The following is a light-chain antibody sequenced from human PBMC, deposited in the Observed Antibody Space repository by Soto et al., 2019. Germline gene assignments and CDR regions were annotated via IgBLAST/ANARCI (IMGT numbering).Light chain of an antibody. CDR3: SSFTTDSTYV. V-gene: IGLV2-14*01. J-gene: IGLJ1*01. CDR1: SSDVGANIF. CDR2: TVS. Sequence: QSVLTQPASVSGSPGQSITISRTGTSSDVGANIFVSWYQQHPGKVPKLMIYTVSSRPSGVSQRFSGSKSGNTASLTISGLQAEDEADYYCSSFTTDSTYVFGTGTKLTVL.